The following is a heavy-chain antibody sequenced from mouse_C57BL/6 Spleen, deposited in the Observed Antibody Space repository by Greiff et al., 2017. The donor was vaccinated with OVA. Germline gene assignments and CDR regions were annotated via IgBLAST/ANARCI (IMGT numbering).Heavy chain of an antibody. CDR1: GFTFSSYA. CDR3: ARDRGGNYVYFDY. Sequence: EVQLQESGGGLVKPGGSLKLSCAASGFTFSSYAMSWVRQTPEKRLEWVATISDGGSYTYYPDNVKGRFTISRDNAKNNLYLQMSHLKSEDTAMYYCARDRGGNYVYFDYWGQGTTLTVSS. CDR2: ISDGGSYT. J-gene: IGHJ2*01. V-gene: IGHV5-4*01. D-gene: IGHD2-1*01.